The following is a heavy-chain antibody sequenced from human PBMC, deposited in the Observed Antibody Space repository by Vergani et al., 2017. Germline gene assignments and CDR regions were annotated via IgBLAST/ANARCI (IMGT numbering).Heavy chain of an antibody. Sequence: QVQLQESGPGLVKPSQTLSLTCTVSGGSISSGGYYWSWIRQHPGKGLEWIGYIYYSGSTYYNPSLKSRVTISVDTSKNQFSLKLSSVTGADTAVYYCARGPTTVTAPRDDAFDIWGQGTMVTVSS. V-gene: IGHV4-31*03. CDR2: IYYSGST. J-gene: IGHJ3*02. CDR1: GGSISSGGYY. CDR3: ARGPTTVTAPRDDAFDI. D-gene: IGHD4-11*01.